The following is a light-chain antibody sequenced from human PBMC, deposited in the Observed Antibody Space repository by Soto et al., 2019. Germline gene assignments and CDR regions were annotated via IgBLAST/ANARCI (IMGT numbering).Light chain of an antibody. CDR3: HSRA. V-gene: IGKV1-5*01. CDR1: QTISRW. J-gene: IGKJ5*01. CDR2: DAS. Sequence: DIQLTQTPSTLSASVGDEVTITCRASQTISRWLAWYQQKPGRAPKLLIYDASTLESGVPSRFSGSGSETEFTLPISRLQPDDFATYFCHSRAFGQGTRLEI.